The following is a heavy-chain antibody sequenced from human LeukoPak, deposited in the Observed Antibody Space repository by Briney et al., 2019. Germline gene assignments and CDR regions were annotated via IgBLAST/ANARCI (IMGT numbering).Heavy chain of an antibody. CDR3: TRGKPETVIAY. V-gene: IGHV4-34*01. J-gene: IGHJ4*02. D-gene: IGHD2-21*02. Sequence: SETLSHTCTVYGGSFSGYCWSWIRQPPGKGLEWVGEINHSGSTNYNPSLKSRVTISVDTSKNQFSLKLTSVTAADTAVYYCTRGKPETVIAYCGQGSLVTVSS. CDR2: INHSGST. CDR1: GGSFSGYC.